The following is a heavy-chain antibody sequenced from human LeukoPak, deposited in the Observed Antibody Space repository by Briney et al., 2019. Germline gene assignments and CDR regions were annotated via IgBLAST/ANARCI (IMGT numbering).Heavy chain of an antibody. Sequence: GGSLRLSCAASGFTFSSYSMTWVRQAPGKGLEWVSILYSVGSTYYGDSVRGRFTISRDNSKNTLYLQMNSLRAEDTAVYYCARGTDYYYGMDVWGQGTTVTVSS. V-gene: IGHV3-53*01. CDR2: LYSVGST. CDR1: GFTFSSYS. CDR3: ARGTDYYYGMDV. J-gene: IGHJ6*02.